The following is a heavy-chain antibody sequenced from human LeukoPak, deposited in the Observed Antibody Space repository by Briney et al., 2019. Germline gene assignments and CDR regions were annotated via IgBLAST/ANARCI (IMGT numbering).Heavy chain of an antibody. V-gene: IGHV4-61*01. CDR2: IYYSGST. CDR3: ARAGIRDSSGWYWGY. J-gene: IGHJ4*02. CDR1: GGSVSIGSYD. D-gene: IGHD6-19*01. Sequence: PSETLSLTCTVSGGSVSIGSYDWSWIRQPPGKGLEWIGYIYYSGSTNYNPSLKSRVTISVDTSKNQFSLKLSSVTAADTAVYYCARAGIRDSSGWYWGYWGQGTLVTVSS.